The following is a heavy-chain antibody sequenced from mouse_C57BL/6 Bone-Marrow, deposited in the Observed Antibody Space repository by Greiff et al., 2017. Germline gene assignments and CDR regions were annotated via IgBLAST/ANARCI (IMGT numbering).Heavy chain of an antibody. J-gene: IGHJ4*01. Sequence: QVQLQQPGAELVKPGASVKMSCKASGYTFTSYWITWVKQRPGQGLEWIGDIYPGSGSTNYNEKFKSKATLTVDTSSSTAYMQLSSLTSEDSAVYYWANGRGGSSYSYYAMDYWGQGTSVTVSS. V-gene: IGHV1-55*01. D-gene: IGHD1-1*01. CDR2: IYPGSGST. CDR3: ANGRGGSSYSYYAMDY. CDR1: GYTFTSYW.